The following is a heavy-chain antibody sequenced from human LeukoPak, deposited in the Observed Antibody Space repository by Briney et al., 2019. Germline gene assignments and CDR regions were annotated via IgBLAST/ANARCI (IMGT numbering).Heavy chain of an antibody. CDR2: INPNSGGT. CDR3: AKLSRSSSWRSDAFDI. CDR1: GYTFTGYY. Sequence: ASVKVSCKASGYTFTGYYMHWVRQAPGQGLEWMGWINPNSGGTNYAQKFQGWVTMTRDTSISTAYMELSRLRSDDTAVYYCAKLSRSSSWRSDAFDIWGQGTMVTVSS. D-gene: IGHD6-13*01. V-gene: IGHV1-2*04. J-gene: IGHJ3*02.